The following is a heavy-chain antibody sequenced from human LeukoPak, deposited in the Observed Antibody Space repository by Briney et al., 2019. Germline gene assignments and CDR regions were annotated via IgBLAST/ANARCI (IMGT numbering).Heavy chain of an antibody. J-gene: IGHJ4*02. Sequence: PSETLSLTCTVSGGSISSYYWSWIRQPPGKGLEWIGFIQYSGSTNYNPSLKSRVTISVDTSKNQFSLKLSSVTAANTAVYYCARASRIVFRGSPEFDYWGQGTLVTVSS. CDR2: IQYSGST. CDR3: ARASRIVFRGSPEFDY. CDR1: GGSISSYY. V-gene: IGHV4-59*01. D-gene: IGHD3-22*01.